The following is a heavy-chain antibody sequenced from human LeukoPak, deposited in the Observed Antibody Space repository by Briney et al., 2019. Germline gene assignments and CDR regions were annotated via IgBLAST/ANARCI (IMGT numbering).Heavy chain of an antibody. D-gene: IGHD4-17*01. V-gene: IGHV3-30*02. CDR2: IRYDGSNK. CDR3: AKVTVTTSGLPDY. CDR1: GFTFSSYG. Sequence: PGGSLRLSCAASGFTFSSYGMHWVRQAPGKGLEWVAFIRYDGSNKYYADSVKGRFTISRDNSKNTLYLQMNSLRAEDTAVYYCAKVTVTTSGLPDYWGQGTLVTVSS. J-gene: IGHJ4*02.